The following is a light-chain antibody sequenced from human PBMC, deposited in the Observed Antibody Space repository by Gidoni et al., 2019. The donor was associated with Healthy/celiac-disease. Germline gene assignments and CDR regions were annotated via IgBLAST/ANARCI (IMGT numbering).Light chain of an antibody. CDR2: EVS. J-gene: IGLJ2*01. CDR1: SRDVVGYNY. Sequence: QSALTQPASVSGSPGQSITISCTGTSRDVVGYNYVSWYQQHPGKASKRMIDEVSHRSSGVSKRFSGSKSGNTASMTISGLQAEYEADYYCSSYTSSRGVVFGGGTKLTVL. V-gene: IGLV2-14*01. CDR3: SSYTSSRGVV.